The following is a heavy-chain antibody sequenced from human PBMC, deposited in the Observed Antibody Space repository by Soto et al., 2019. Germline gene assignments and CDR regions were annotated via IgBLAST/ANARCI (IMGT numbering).Heavy chain of an antibody. CDR1: GFTFSSYA. Sequence: PGGSLRLSCAASGFTFSSYAMSWVRQAPGKGLEWVSAISGSGGSTYYADSVKGRFTISRDNAKNTLYLQMNSLRAEDTAVYYCAKDLLGYCSSTTCYDWFDPWGQGTLVTVSS. V-gene: IGHV3-23*01. CDR3: AKDLLGYCSSTTCYDWFDP. CDR2: ISGSGGST. J-gene: IGHJ5*02. D-gene: IGHD2-2*01.